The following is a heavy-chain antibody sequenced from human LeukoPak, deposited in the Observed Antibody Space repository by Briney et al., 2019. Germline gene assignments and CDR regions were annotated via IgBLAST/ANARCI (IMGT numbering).Heavy chain of an antibody. J-gene: IGHJ4*02. D-gene: IGHD3-10*01. CDR3: ARGRPNYYGSGSYYNVGY. Sequence: ASVKVSCKASGYTFTGYYMHWVRQAPGQGLEWMGWINPNSGGTNYAQKFQGRVTMTRDTSISTAYMELSSLRSEDTAVYYCARGRPNYYGSGSYYNVGYWGQGTLVTVSS. V-gene: IGHV1-2*02. CDR1: GYTFTGYY. CDR2: INPNSGGT.